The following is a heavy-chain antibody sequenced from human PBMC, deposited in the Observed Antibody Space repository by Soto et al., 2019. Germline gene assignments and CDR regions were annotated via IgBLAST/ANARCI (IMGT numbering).Heavy chain of an antibody. Sequence: QVTLKESGPVLVKPTETLTLTCTVSGFSLSNARMGVSWIRQPPGKALEWLAHIFSNDEKSYSTSLKSRLTISKATSKSQVVLTMPNMYPVDTATYYCSRMVRFLEWLPRSYWYFYLCGRGTLVTVSS. CDR1: GFSLSNARMG. J-gene: IGHJ2*01. D-gene: IGHD3-3*01. V-gene: IGHV2-26*01. CDR2: IFSNDEK. CDR3: SRMVRFLEWLPRSYWYFYL.